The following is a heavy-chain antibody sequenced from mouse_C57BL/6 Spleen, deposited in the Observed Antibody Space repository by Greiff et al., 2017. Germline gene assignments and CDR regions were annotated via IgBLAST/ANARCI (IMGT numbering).Heavy chain of an antibody. CDR2: ISSGSSTI. J-gene: IGHJ2*01. CDR1: GFTFSDYG. D-gene: IGHD3-2*02. Sequence: VQLKESGGGLVKPGGSLKLSCAASGFTFSDYGMHWVRQAPEKGLEWVAYISSGSSTIYYADTVKGRFTISRDNAKNTLFLQMTRLMSEDTAMYYCARKSSGYGFDYWCQGTTLTVSS. V-gene: IGHV5-17*01. CDR3: ARKSSGYGFDY.